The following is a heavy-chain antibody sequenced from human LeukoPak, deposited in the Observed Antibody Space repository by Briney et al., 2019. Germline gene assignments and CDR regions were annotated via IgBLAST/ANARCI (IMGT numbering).Heavy chain of an antibody. D-gene: IGHD3-16*01. V-gene: IGHV3-33*01. CDR3: ARSLIPGRWYFDL. CDR2: IWYDGSNK. CDR1: GFTFSSYG. J-gene: IGHJ2*01. Sequence: PGRSLRLSCAASGFTFSSYGMHWVRQAPGKGLEWVAVIWYDGSNKYYADPVKGRFTISRDNPMNTLYLQMNGLRPDDTAVYYCARSLIPGRWYFDLWGRGTLVTVSS.